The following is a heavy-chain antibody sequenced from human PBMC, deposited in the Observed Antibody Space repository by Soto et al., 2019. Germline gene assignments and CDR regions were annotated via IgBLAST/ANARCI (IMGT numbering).Heavy chain of an antibody. D-gene: IGHD6-13*01. CDR3: GSGASRWYPYFFDS. Sequence: QAQVVQSGAEVRKPGSSVKLSCKASEGTFNSYAIAWVRQAPGQGLEWMGGIIPYYNTLNYAQKFQDRVTITADDSTNTVYMALSSMRSDDTAVYFCGSGASRWYPYFFDSWAQGTLVTVSS. V-gene: IGHV1-69*01. CDR1: EGTFNSYA. CDR2: IIPYYNTL. J-gene: IGHJ4*02.